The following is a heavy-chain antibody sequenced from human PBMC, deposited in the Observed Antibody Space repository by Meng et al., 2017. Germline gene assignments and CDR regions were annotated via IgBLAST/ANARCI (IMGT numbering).Heavy chain of an antibody. Sequence: GQLGQVGVELKKPGALVKASCKASGYTFTGYYMHWVRQAPGQGLEWMGRINPNSGGTNYAQKFQGRVTMTRDTSISTAYMELSRLRSDDTAVYYCARALIVVANWFDPWGQGTLVTVSS. CDR3: ARALIVVANWFDP. J-gene: IGHJ5*02. CDR2: INPNSGGT. V-gene: IGHV1-2*06. D-gene: IGHD3-22*01. CDR1: GYTFTGYY.